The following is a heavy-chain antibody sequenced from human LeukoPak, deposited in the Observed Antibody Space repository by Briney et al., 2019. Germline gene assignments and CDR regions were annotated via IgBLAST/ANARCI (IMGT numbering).Heavy chain of an antibody. CDR2: IKKDGSEK. Sequence: GGSLRLSCAGSGFTFNAYWMHWVRQAPGKGLEWVANIKKDGSEKYYVDSVKGRFTISRDNAKNSVYLQMNRLRVEDTAVYFCARDLSQASSWVLSGNTWGQGTLVTVSS. CDR3: ARDLSQASSWVLSGNT. D-gene: IGHD2/OR15-2a*01. J-gene: IGHJ5*02. CDR1: GFTFNAYW. V-gene: IGHV3-7*04.